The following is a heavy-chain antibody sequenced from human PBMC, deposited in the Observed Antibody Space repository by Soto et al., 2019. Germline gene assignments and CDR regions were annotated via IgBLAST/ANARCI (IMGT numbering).Heavy chain of an antibody. J-gene: IGHJ5*02. CDR2: INAGNGNT. CDR1: GYTFTSYA. V-gene: IGHV1-3*01. Sequence: QVQLVQSGAEVKKPGASVKVSCKASGYTFTSYAMHWVRQAPGQRLEWMGWINAGNGNTKYSQKFQGRVTITRDTSASTAYMELSSLRAEDTAVYYCARSKNAVVTAIGTAVNWFDPWGQGTLVTVFS. D-gene: IGHD2-21*02. CDR3: ARSKNAVVTAIGTAVNWFDP.